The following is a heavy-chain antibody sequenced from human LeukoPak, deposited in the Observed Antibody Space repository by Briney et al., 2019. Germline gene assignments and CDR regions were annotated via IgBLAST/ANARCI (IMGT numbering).Heavy chain of an antibody. CDR2: ISSSGSTI. CDR3: ATSPRYGDYFDY. CDR1: GFTFSSYE. D-gene: IGHD4-17*01. Sequence: GGSLRLSCAASGFTFSSYEMNWVRQAPGKGLEWVSYISSSGSTIYYADSVKGRFTISRDNSKNTLYLQMNSLRAEDTAVYYCATSPRYGDYFDYWGQGTLVTVSS. V-gene: IGHV3-48*03. J-gene: IGHJ4*02.